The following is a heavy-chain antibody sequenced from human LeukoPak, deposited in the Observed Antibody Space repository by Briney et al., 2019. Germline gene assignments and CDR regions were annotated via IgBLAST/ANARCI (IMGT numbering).Heavy chain of an antibody. CDR2: INHSGST. D-gene: IGHD2-2*01. CDR3: ASTERCSTTCPLDY. J-gene: IGHJ4*02. V-gene: IGHV4-34*01. Sequence: PGGSLRLSCAASGFTFSSYSMNWVRQPPGKGLEWIGEINHSGSTNYNPSLKSRVIISLDTSKNLFSLKLTSMTAADTAVYYCASTERCSTTCPLDYWGQGTLVTVSS. CDR1: GFTFSSYS.